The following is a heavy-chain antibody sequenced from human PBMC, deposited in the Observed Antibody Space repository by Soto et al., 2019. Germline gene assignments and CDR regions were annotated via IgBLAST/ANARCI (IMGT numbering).Heavy chain of an antibody. CDR2: IYPGDSDT. V-gene: IGHV5-51*01. J-gene: IGHJ4*02. CDR3: ARGGVAARIFDY. CDR1: GYSFSGYW. Sequence: GESLKISCKGSGYSFSGYWIGWVRQMPGKGLELMGIIYPGDSDTRYSPSFQGQVTISVDKSISTAYLQWSSLKAPDSAMYYCARGGVAARIFDYWGQGTLVTVSS. D-gene: IGHD6-6*01.